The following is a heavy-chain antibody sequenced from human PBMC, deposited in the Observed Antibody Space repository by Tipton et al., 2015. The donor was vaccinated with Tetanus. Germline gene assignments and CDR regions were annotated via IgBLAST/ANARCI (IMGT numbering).Heavy chain of an antibody. CDR2: VYYTGST. CDR1: GGSMSTYY. CDR3: ARDFGSNHNWFDP. Sequence: TLSLTCTVSGGSMSTYYWSWIRQPPGKGLEWIGYVYYTGSTDYNPSLKSRVTLSVDMSKNQFFLKMISMTAADTAVYFCARDFGSNHNWFDPWGQGTPVTVSS. D-gene: IGHD6-13*01. J-gene: IGHJ5*02. V-gene: IGHV4-59*12.